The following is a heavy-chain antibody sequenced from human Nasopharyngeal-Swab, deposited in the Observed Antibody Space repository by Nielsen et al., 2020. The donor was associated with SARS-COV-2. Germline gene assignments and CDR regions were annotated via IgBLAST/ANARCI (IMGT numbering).Heavy chain of an antibody. Sequence: GGSLRLSCAASGFTFSSYWMHWVRHAPGKGLVWVSRINRDGSSTSYADSVKGRFTSSRDNAKNTLYLQMNSLRAEDTAVYYCARVKYDSSGYYYSGSDYWGQGTLVTVSS. CDR1: GFTFSSYW. D-gene: IGHD3-22*01. V-gene: IGHV3-74*01. CDR2: INRDGSST. CDR3: ARVKYDSSGYYYSGSDY. J-gene: IGHJ4*02.